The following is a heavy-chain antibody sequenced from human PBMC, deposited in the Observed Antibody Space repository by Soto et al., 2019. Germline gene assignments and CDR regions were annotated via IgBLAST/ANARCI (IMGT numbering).Heavy chain of an antibody. CDR2: INHSGST. CDR3: ARDKITGLFDY. CDR1: GGSFSGYY. V-gene: IGHV4-34*01. J-gene: IGHJ4*02. D-gene: IGHD2-8*02. Sequence: QVQLQQWGAGLLKPSETLSLTCAVYGGSFSGYYWTWIRQPPGTGLEWIGEINHSGSTNYNPSLKSRVTISVDTSKNQFSLKLTSVSAADTAGTYCARDKITGLFDYWGQGTLVTISS.